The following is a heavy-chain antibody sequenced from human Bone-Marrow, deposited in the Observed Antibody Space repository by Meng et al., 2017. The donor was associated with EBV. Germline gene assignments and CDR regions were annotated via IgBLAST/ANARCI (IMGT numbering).Heavy chain of an antibody. D-gene: IGHD5-24*01. Sequence: SGPGLVKPSGTTPSNCAVLGASRSGSNWWSWVRQPPGKRLEWIGQTWHGGNTNYNPSLKNRVTISVDKSGNQFSLNLNSVTAADTAVYYCAKGNAYNVPSFDYWGQGTLVTVSS. CDR2: TWHGGNT. J-gene: IGHJ4*02. V-gene: IGHV4-4*02. CDR3: AKGNAYNVPSFDY. CDR1: GASRSGSNW.